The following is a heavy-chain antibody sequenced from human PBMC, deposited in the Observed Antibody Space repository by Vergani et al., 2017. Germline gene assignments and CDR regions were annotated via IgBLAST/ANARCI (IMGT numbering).Heavy chain of an antibody. Sequence: EVQLVESGGGLVQPGRSLRLSCAASGFTFDDYAMHWVRQAPGKGLEWVSGISWNSVNIGYADSVKGRFTISRDNAKNTLYLQMNSLRAEDTAVYYCARQGNGDYYFDYWGQGTLVTVSS. CDR1: GFTFDDYA. CDR2: ISWNSVNI. J-gene: IGHJ4*02. V-gene: IGHV3-9*01. D-gene: IGHD4-17*01. CDR3: ARQGNGDYYFDY.